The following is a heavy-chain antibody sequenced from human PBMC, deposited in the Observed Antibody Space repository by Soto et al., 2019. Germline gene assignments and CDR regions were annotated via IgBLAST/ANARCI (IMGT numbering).Heavy chain of an antibody. J-gene: IGHJ5*02. V-gene: IGHV4-31*03. Sequence: SETLSLTCTVSGASISSGSYCWTWIRQHPGKGLEWIGYISYSGSTHYNPSLKTRLTISLDTSKNQFSLKLSSVTAADTAVYYCAREEASRIEHWFDPWGQGTLVTVSS. CDR3: AREEASRIEHWFDP. CDR1: GASISSGSYC. CDR2: ISYSGST. D-gene: IGHD6-6*01.